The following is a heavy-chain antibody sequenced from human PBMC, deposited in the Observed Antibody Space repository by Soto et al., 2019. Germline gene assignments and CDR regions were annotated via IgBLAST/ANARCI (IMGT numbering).Heavy chain of an antibody. J-gene: IGHJ3*02. CDR3: ARHGEYYDYIWGSYRYTRAFDI. V-gene: IGHV1-18*01. Sequence: ASVKVSCKASGYTFTSYGISWVRQAPGQGLEWMGWISAYNGNTNYAQKLQGRVTMTTDTSTRTAYMELRSLRSDDTAVYYCARHGEYYDYIWGSYRYTRAFDIRGQGTMVTVSS. D-gene: IGHD3-16*02. CDR2: ISAYNGNT. CDR1: GYTFTSYG.